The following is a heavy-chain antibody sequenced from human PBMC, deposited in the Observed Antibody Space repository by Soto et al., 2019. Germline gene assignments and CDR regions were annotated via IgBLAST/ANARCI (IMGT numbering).Heavy chain of an antibody. Sequence: PGGSLGLSCAASGFPLRNSRMSWVRQAPGKNLEWVAAISTAGDTYYLGSVKGRFTISREDAKNSLSLQMNSLRVGDTAVYYCARGGDRFDGMDVWGQGTTVTVSS. CDR1: GFPLRNSR. CDR2: ISTAGDT. D-gene: IGHD3-16*01. V-gene: IGHV3-13*01. CDR3: ARGGDRFDGMDV. J-gene: IGHJ6*02.